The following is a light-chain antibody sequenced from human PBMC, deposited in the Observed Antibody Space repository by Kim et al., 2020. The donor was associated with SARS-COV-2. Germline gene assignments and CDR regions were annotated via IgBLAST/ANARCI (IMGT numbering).Light chain of an antibody. CDR3: HQYSNSPRT. J-gene: IGKJ1*01. Sequence: GEGTTPPGRASRGGRRNYLVWYQHKTGQAPRLLIYDTSTRATGIPDRCSGSGSGTEFSLTISGLEPEDFAVYYCHQYSNSPRTFGQGTKVDIK. V-gene: IGKV3-20*01. CDR2: DTS. CDR1: RGGRRNY.